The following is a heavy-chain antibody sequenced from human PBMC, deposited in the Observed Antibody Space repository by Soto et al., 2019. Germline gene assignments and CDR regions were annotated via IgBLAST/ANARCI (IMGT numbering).Heavy chain of an antibody. CDR2: IYYSGST. D-gene: IGHD6-13*01. V-gene: IGHV4-61*01. CDR3: ARERGKGAAAGTLYYGMDV. J-gene: IGHJ6*02. CDR1: GGSVSSGSYY. Sequence: RSLTCTVSGGSVSSGSYYRSWIRQPPGKGLEWIGYIYYSGSTNYNPSLKSRVTISVDTSKNQFSLKLSSVTAADTAVYYCARERGKGAAAGTLYYGMDVWGQGTTVTVSS.